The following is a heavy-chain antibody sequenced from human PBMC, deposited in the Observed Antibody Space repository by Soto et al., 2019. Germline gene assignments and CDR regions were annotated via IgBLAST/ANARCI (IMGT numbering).Heavy chain of an antibody. J-gene: IGHJ3*02. V-gene: IGHV3-30-3*01. CDR3: ARDSSLDAFDI. CDR1: GFTFSSYA. CDR2: ISYDGSNK. Sequence: QVQLVESGGGVVQPGRSLRLSCAASGFTFSSYAMHWVRQAPGKGLEWVAVISYDGSNKYYADSVKGRFTISRDNSKNTLYLQMISLRAEDTAVYYCARDSSLDAFDIWGQGTMVTVSS.